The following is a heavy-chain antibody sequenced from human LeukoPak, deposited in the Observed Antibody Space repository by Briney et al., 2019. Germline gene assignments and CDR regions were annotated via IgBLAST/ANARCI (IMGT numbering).Heavy chain of an antibody. CDR2: ISGSGGST. Sequence: GGSLRLSCAASGFTFSSYAMSWVRQAPGKGLEWVSAISGSGGSTYYADSVKGRFTISRDNSKNTLYLQMNSRRAEDTAVYYCAKDRGYYDSSGYYLPGDYWGQGTLVTVSS. D-gene: IGHD3-22*01. V-gene: IGHV3-23*01. CDR3: AKDRGYYDSSGYYLPGDY. CDR1: GFTFSSYA. J-gene: IGHJ4*02.